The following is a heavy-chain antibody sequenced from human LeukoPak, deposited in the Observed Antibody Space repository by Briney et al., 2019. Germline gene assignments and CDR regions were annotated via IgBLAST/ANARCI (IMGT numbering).Heavy chain of an antibody. CDR1: GVSISSSSYY. J-gene: IGHJ6*02. D-gene: IGHD3-10*01. Sequence: SETLSLTCTVSGVSISSSSYYWGWIRQPPGKGLEWIGSIYYSGSTYYNPSLKSRVTISVDTSKNQFSLKLSSVTAADTAVYYCASLYGSGRRYYYYGMDVWGQGTTVTVSS. CDR3: ASLYGSGRRYYYYGMDV. CDR2: IYYSGST. V-gene: IGHV4-39*01.